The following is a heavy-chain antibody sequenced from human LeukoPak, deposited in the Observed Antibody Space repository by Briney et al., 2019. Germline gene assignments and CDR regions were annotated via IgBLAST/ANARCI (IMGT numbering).Heavy chain of an antibody. CDR2: IIPILGIA. V-gene: IGHV1-69*04. D-gene: IGHD2-2*01. CDR3: ARDFSPYCSSTSCYVFDY. J-gene: IGHJ4*02. Sequence: SVKVSCKASGGTFSSYAISWVRQAPGQGLEWMGRIIPILGIANYAQKFQGRVTITADKSTSTAYMELSSLRSEDTAVYYCARDFSPYCSSTSCYVFDYWGQGTLVTVSS. CDR1: GGTFSSYA.